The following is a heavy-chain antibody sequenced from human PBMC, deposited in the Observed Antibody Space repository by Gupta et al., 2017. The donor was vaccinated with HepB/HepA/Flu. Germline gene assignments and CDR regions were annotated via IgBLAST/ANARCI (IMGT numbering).Heavy chain of an antibody. V-gene: IGHV3-33*05. CDR1: GFTFSNYG. Sequence: QVQLMESGGGVVQPGRSLRLSCAASGFTFSNYGMHWVRQAPGKGLEGVAAIKYDGSIEYYADAGKGRLTISRDSSKDTVDLQMNGLREDETAVYYCAIDDDPAGNSSRLAYGGQGTLVTVYS. CDR2: IKYDGSIE. J-gene: IGHJ4*02. CDR3: AIDDDPAGNSSRLAY. D-gene: IGHD6-13*01.